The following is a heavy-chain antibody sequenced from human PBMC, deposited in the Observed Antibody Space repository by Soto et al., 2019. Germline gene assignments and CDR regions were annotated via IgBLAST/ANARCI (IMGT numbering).Heavy chain of an antibody. CDR1: GFTFSSYA. J-gene: IGHJ6*02. CDR3: ARVKRRTGDSKAIYYYYGMDV. V-gene: IGHV3-30-3*01. D-gene: IGHD4-17*01. CDR2: ISYDGSNK. Sequence: PGGSLRLSCAASGFTFSSYAMHWVRQAPGKWLEWVAVISYDGSNKYYADSVKGRFTISRDNSKNTLYLQMNSLRAEDTAVYYCARVKRRTGDSKAIYYYYGMDVWGQGXTVTVYS.